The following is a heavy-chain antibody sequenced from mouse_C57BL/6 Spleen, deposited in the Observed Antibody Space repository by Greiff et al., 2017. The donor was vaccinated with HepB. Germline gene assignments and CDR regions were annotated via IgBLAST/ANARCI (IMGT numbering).Heavy chain of an antibody. Sequence: VQLQQSGAELVKPGASVKLSCKASGYTFTEYTIHWVKQRSGQGLEWIGRFYPGGGSIKYNEKFKDKATLTADKSSSTVYMELSRLTSEDSAVYFGARRDGSGSYYAMDYWGQGTSVTVSS. CDR2: FYPGGGSI. D-gene: IGHD1-1*01. CDR3: ARRDGSGSYYAMDY. CDR1: GYTFTEYT. V-gene: IGHV1-62-2*01. J-gene: IGHJ4*01.